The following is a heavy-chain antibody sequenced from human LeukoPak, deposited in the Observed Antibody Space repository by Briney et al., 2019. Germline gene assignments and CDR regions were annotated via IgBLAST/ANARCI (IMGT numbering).Heavy chain of an antibody. CDR3: ASLCSTTVTTLHNWFDP. Sequence: ASVKVSCKASGGTFSRYAISGVRQAPGQGLEWMGGIIPIFGTANYAQKFQGRVTITTDESTSTAYMELSSLRSEDTAVYYCASLCSTTVTTLHNWFDPWGQGTLVTVSS. D-gene: IGHD4-17*01. J-gene: IGHJ5*02. CDR2: IIPIFGTA. CDR1: GGTFSRYA. V-gene: IGHV1-69*05.